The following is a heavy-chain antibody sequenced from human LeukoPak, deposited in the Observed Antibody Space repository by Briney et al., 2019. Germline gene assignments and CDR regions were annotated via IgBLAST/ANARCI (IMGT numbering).Heavy chain of an antibody. D-gene: IGHD2-2*01. CDR3: ARQVYCSSTSCYWNHSRGYYYMDV. Sequence: PSETLSLTCTVSGGSISSSSYYWGWIRQPPGKGLEWIGSIYYSGSTYYNPSLKSRVTISVDTSKNQFSLKLSSVTAADTAVYYCARQVYCSSTSCYWNHSRGYYYMDVWGKGTTVTVSS. J-gene: IGHJ6*03. CDR2: IYYSGST. V-gene: IGHV4-39*01. CDR1: GGSISSSSYY.